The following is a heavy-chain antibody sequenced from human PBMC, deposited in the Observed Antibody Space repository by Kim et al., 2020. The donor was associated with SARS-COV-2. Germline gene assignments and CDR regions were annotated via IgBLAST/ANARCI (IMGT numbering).Heavy chain of an antibody. D-gene: IGHD2-15*01. CDR3: ASGAGYCSGGSCPEDSNYFDY. J-gene: IGHJ4*02. CDR2: ISDDGSNK. CDR1: GFTFSSYS. V-gene: IGHV3-30*04. Sequence: GGSLRLSCAASGFTFSSYSMHWIRQAPGKGLEWVAVISDDGSNKYYVDSVKGRLTISRANSKNTVYLQMNSLRTEDTAVYYCASGAGYCSGGSCPEDSNYFDYWGQGTLVTVSS.